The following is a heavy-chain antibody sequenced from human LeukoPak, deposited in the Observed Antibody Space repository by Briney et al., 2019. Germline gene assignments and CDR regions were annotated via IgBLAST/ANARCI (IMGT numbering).Heavy chain of an antibody. V-gene: IGHV1-2*06. CDR2: LNPNNGYT. CDR1: GYTFIDYF. Sequence: GASVKVSCKTSGYTFIDYFIHWVRQAPGQGLERMGRLNPNNGYTFYTEEFQGRVTMTRDTSISTAYMELSRLTSDDTALYYCARDLSSTSNWEFDYWGQGALVTVSS. J-gene: IGHJ4*02. CDR3: ARDLSSTSNWEFDY. D-gene: IGHD7-27*01.